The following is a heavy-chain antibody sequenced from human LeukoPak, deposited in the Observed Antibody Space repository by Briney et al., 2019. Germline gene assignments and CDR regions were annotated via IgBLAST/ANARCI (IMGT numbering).Heavy chain of an antibody. V-gene: IGHV3-23*01. D-gene: IGHD6-19*01. Sequence: GGTLRLSCAASGFTFSSYGMSWVRQAPGKGLEWVSAISGSGGSTYYADSVKGRFTISRDNSKNSLYLQMNSLRAEDTAVYYCARDGGRGCYDYWGQGTLVTVSS. CDR2: ISGSGGST. CDR3: ARDGGRGCYDY. CDR1: GFTFSSYG. J-gene: IGHJ4*02.